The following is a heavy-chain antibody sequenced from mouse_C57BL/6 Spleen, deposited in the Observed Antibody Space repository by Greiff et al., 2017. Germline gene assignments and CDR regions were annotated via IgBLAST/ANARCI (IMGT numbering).Heavy chain of an antibody. D-gene: IGHD3-1*01. V-gene: IGHV1-55*01. Sequence: VQLQQSGAELVKPGASVKMSCKASGYTFTSYWITWVKQRPGQGLEWNGDIYPGSGSTNYNEKFKSKATLTVDTSSSTAYMQLSSLTSEDSAVYYCAREPSGYGYFDVWGTGTTVTVSS. CDR1: GYTFTSYW. CDR2: IYPGSGST. J-gene: IGHJ1*03. CDR3: AREPSGYGYFDV.